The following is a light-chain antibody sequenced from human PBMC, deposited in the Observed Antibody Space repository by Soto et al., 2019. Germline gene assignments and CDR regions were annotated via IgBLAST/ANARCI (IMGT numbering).Light chain of an antibody. J-gene: IGLJ1*01. CDR1: SSDVGGYNY. CDR2: DVS. V-gene: IGLV2-14*01. Sequence: QSALTQPASVSGSPGQSITISCTGTSSDVGGYNYVPWYQQHPGKAPKLMIYDVSNRPSGVSNRFSGSKSGNTASLTISGLQAEDEADYYCSSYTSSSTLPFVFGTGTKLTVL. CDR3: SSYTSSSTLPFV.